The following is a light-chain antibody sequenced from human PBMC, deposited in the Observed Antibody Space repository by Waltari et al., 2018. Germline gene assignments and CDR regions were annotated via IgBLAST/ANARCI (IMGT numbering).Light chain of an antibody. CDR1: ELPRKY. J-gene: IGLJ1*01. CDR2: EET. CDR3: YSSDSTGLRV. Sequence: SYELTQPPSVSVSPGQPARITCSGHELPRKYAYWFQQKSGQAPRLVIFEETKRPSGIPERFSGSSSGTVATLTITGAQVDDEADYCCYSSDSTGLRVFGGGTTVVVL. V-gene: IGLV3-10*01.